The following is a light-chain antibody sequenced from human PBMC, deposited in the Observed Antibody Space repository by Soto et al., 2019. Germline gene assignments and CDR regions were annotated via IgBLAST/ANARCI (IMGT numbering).Light chain of an antibody. J-gene: IGKJ4*01. CDR1: QSVSNSY. Sequence: EIVLTQSPGTLSLSPGERATLSCRASQSVSNSYLAWYQQKPGQAPRLLIYGAFARATDAPDRFSGSESGTDFTLTISRLEPADLAVYYCQQYGGSPTFGGGTKVDIK. CDR2: GAF. CDR3: QQYGGSPT. V-gene: IGKV3-20*01.